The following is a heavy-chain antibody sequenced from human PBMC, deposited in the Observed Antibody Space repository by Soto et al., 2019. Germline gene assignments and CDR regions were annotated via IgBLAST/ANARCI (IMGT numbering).Heavy chain of an antibody. D-gene: IGHD6-13*01. CDR3: ARSRDSSSWYHDY. CDR1: GGTFSSYA. CDR2: IIPIFGTA. J-gene: IGHJ4*02. Sequence: ASVKVSCKASGGTFSSYAISWVRQAPGQGLEWMGGIIPIFGTANYAQKFQGRVTITADKSTSTAYMELSSLRSEDTAVYYCARSRDSSSWYHDYWGQGTLVTVS. V-gene: IGHV1-69*06.